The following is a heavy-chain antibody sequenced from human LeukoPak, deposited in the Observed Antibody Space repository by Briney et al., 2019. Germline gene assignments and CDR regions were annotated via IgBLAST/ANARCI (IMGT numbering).Heavy chain of an antibody. CDR3: ARGGKAYFDY. V-gene: IGHV4-59*01. Sequence: SATLSLTCTVSGGSISSYYWSWIRQPPGKGLEWIGYMLYSGSTKYNPSLKSRVTISVDTSKNQFSLKLSSVTAADTAVYYCARGGKAYFDYWGQGTLVTVSS. D-gene: IGHD3-16*01. CDR2: MLYSGST. J-gene: IGHJ4*02. CDR1: GGSISSYY.